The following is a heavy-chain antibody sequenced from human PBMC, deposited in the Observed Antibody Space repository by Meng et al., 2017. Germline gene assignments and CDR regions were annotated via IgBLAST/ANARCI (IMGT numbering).Heavy chain of an antibody. J-gene: IGHJ3*02. CDR1: EFTFSNYS. CDR2: ISNSGTLI. CDR3: ARPRDGFGSDDAFDI. D-gene: IGHD3-10*01. V-gene: IGHV3-11*04. Sequence: GESLKISCAASEFTFSNYSMSWIRQAPGKGLEWVSYISNSGTLIYYADSVKGRFTISRDNGKNSLYLQMNSLRDEDTAVYYCARPRDGFGSDDAFDIWGQGTMVTVSS.